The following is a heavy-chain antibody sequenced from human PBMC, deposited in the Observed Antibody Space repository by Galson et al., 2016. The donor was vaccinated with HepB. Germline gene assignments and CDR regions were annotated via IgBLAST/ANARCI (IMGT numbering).Heavy chain of an antibody. D-gene: IGHD2-21*02. Sequence: SLRLSCAASGFTFSDSAMHWVRQASGKGLEWVGRVRSRVNSYATTYAASVQGRFTISRDDSRKTAYLQMNSLRTEDAAVYYCVSRRYCGGDCFVDYWGQGTLVTVSS. CDR2: VRSRVNSYAT. J-gene: IGHJ4*02. V-gene: IGHV3-73*01. CDR3: VSRRYCGGDCFVDY. CDR1: GFTFSDSA.